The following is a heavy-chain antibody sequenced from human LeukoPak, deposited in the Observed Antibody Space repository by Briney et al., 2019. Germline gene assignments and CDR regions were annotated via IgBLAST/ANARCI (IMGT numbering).Heavy chain of an antibody. D-gene: IGHD3-22*01. J-gene: IGHJ1*01. CDR2: INLKSGGT. CDR3: ARDSYYDSSGYYSSEYFQH. Sequence: ASVKVSCKASGYTFTGYSIHWVRQAPGQGLEWMGWINLKSGGTNYAQKFQGRVTMTRDTSFSTAYMEQSRLRSDDTAVYYCARDSYYDSSGYYSSEYFQHWGQGTLVTVSS. V-gene: IGHV1-2*02. CDR1: GYTFTGYS.